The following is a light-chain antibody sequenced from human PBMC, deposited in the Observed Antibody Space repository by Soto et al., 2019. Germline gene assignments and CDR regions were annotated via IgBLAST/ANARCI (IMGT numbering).Light chain of an antibody. CDR1: SSNIGAGYN. Sequence: QPVLTQPPSVSGAPGQRVTISCTGSSSNIGAGYNVHWYHHLPGTAPKLLIYGNINRPSGVPDRFSGSKSGTSASLAITGLQAEDEADYYCQSYDSSLSVWVFGGGTKLTVL. V-gene: IGLV1-40*01. CDR3: QSYDSSLSVWV. J-gene: IGLJ3*02. CDR2: GNI.